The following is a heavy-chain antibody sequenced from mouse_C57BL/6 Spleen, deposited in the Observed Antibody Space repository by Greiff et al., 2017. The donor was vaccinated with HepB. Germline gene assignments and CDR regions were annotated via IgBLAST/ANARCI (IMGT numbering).Heavy chain of an antibody. J-gene: IGHJ2*01. CDR1: GYAFSSSW. Sequence: VKLMESGPELVKPGASVKISCKASGYAFSSSWMNWVKQRPGKGLEWIGRIYPGDGDTNYNGKFKGKATLTADKSSSTAYMQLSSLTSEDSAVYFCASGVYGSSYVVNYFDYWGQGTTLTVSS. D-gene: IGHD1-1*01. CDR3: ASGVYGSSYVVNYFDY. V-gene: IGHV1-82*01. CDR2: IYPGDGDT.